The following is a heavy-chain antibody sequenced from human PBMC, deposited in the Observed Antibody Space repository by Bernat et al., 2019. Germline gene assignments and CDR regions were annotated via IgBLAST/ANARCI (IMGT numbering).Heavy chain of an antibody. V-gene: IGHV3-15*01. J-gene: IGHJ4*02. CDR1: GFTFTNTW. CDR3: SANSHGAPFVDF. CDR2: INSNTNGGTT. D-gene: IGHD5-18*01. Sequence: EVQLVESGGGLIKPGGSLRLSCAASGFTFTNTWMSWVRQAPGKGLDWVGRINSNTNGGTTDYAAPVKGRFTISRDDSKNTLYLQMNGMKTEDTAVYYCSANSHGAPFVDFWGKGSMVTVSS.